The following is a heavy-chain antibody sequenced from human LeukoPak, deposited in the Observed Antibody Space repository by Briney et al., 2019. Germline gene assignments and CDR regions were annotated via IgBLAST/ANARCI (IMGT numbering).Heavy chain of an antibody. J-gene: IGHJ4*02. CDR3: QRLTNDIAAADY. V-gene: IGHV1-69*13. CDR2: IIPIFGTA. D-gene: IGHD6-13*01. CDR1: GGTFSSYA. Sequence: SVKVSCKASGGTFSSYAISWVRQAPGQGLEWMGGIIPIFGTANYAQKFQGRVTITADESTSTAYMELSSLRSEDTAVYYCQRLTNDIAAADYWGQGTLVTVSS.